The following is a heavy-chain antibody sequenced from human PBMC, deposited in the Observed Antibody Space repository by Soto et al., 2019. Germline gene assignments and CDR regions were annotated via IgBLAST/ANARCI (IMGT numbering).Heavy chain of an antibody. CDR1: GFTFSNAW. J-gene: IGHJ5*02. Sequence: GGSLRLSCAASGFTFSNAWMSWVRQAPGKGLEWVGRIKSKTDGGTTDYAAPVKGRFTISRDDSKNTLYLQMNSLKTEDTAVDYCTTAKQQLPWFDPWGQGTLVTVSS. D-gene: IGHD6-13*01. CDR3: TTAKQQLPWFDP. CDR2: IKSKTDGGTT. V-gene: IGHV3-15*01.